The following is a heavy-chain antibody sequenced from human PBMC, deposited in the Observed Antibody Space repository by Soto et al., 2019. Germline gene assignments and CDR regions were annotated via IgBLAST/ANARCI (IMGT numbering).Heavy chain of an antibody. Sequence: GGSLRLSCAASGFTFSSYEMNWVRQAPGKGLEWVSYISSSGSTIYYADSVKGRFTISRDNAKNSLYLQMNSLRAEDTAVYYCAREAYNWNYPGWFDPWGQGTLVTVSS. CDR3: AREAYNWNYPGWFDP. CDR2: ISSSGSTI. V-gene: IGHV3-48*03. CDR1: GFTFSSYE. J-gene: IGHJ5*02. D-gene: IGHD1-7*01.